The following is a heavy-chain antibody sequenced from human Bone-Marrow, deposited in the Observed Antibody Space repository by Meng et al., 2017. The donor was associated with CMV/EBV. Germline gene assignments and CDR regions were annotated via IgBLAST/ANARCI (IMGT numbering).Heavy chain of an antibody. CDR3: AKGAIFGVTAPDS. CDR2: SRGRDGFQ. V-gene: IGHV3-23*01. CDR1: GFTFSTYP. D-gene: IGHD3-3*01. J-gene: IGHJ4*02. Sequence: GESLKISCVASGFTFSTYPMSWVRQAPGKGPEWVSRSRGRDGFQSYADSVKGRFTISRDISQNTLHLQMNSLRTEDTAVYHCAKGAIFGVTAPDSWGQGTLVTVSS.